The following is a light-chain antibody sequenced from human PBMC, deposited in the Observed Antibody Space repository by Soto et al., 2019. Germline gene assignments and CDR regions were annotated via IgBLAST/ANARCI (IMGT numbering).Light chain of an antibody. V-gene: IGKV1-39*01. CDR1: QTISTW. CDR3: QQSYRTPT. Sequence: DIQVTQSPPTLSASVGDRVTITCRASQTISTWMAWYQQKPGKAPKLLVYDASTLQSGVPSRFSGSGSGTDYTLTISSLQPENFATYYCQQSYRTPTFGQGTRLEIK. J-gene: IGKJ5*01. CDR2: DAS.